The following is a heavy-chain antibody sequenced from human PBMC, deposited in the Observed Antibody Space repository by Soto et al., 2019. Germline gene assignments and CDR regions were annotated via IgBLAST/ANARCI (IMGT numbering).Heavy chain of an antibody. J-gene: IGHJ6*03. CDR3: AREQRLGYCSSTSCSNYYYMDV. CDR1: GFTFSSYW. V-gene: IGHV3-7*01. D-gene: IGHD2-2*01. CDR2: IKQDGSEK. Sequence: GGSLRLSCAASGFTFSSYWMSWVRQAPGKGLEWVANIKQDGSEKYYVDSVKGRFTISRDNAKNSLYLQMNSLRAEDTAVYYCAREQRLGYCSSTSCSNYYYMDVWGKGTTVTVSS.